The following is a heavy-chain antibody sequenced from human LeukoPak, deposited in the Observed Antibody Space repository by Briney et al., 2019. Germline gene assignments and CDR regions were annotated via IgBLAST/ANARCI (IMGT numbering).Heavy chain of an antibody. CDR3: ARSAARLRYYYAMDV. CDR1: GFAFSRLA. D-gene: IGHD6-6*01. J-gene: IGHJ6*02. CDR2: ISDSGDIT. V-gene: IGHV3-23*01. Sequence: GGSLRLSCAASGFAFSRLAMGWVRQAPGKGLEWVSVISDSGDITYYADSVKGRFTISRHNSKNTLYLQMSSLRAEDTAVYFCARSAARLRYYYAMDVWGQGTTVTVCS.